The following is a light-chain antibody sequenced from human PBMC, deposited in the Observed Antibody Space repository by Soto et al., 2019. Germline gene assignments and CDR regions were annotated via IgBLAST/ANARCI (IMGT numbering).Light chain of an antibody. CDR1: QGISNW. J-gene: IGKJ4*01. CDR2: TGS. V-gene: IGKV1-12*01. Sequence: DIQMTQSPSSVSASVGDRVSITCRASQGISNWLAWYQQKPGRAPKLLIYTGSSLQSGVPSRFRGTGSGTDFTLTISSLQPEDVATYYGQQANSFPLTFGGGTKVEIK. CDR3: QQANSFPLT.